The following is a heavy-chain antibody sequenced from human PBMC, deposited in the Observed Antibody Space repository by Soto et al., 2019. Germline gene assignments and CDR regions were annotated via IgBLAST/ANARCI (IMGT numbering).Heavy chain of an antibody. V-gene: IGHV4-59*08. D-gene: IGHD3-22*01. CDR2: IYYSGST. J-gene: IGHJ6*02. CDR3: ARLGLNYYDSSGYHYYYYGMDV. CDR1: GGSISSYY. Sequence: SETLCLTCTVSGGSISSYYWSWIRQPPGKGLEWIGYIYYSGSTNYNPSLKSRVTISVDTSKNQFSLKLSSVTAADTAVYYCARLGLNYYDSSGYHYYYYGMDVWGQGTTVTVSS.